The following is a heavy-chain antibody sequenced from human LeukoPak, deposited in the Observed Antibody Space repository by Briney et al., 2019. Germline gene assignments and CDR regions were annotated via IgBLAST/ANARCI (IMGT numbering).Heavy chain of an antibody. CDR3: ARGARGVVFFDY. D-gene: IGHD3-3*01. V-gene: IGHV1-69*04. CDR1: GGTFSSYA. CDR2: IIPILGIA. Sequence: GSSVKVSCKASGGTFSSYAISWVRQAPGQGLEWMGRIIPILGIANYAQKFQGRVTITADKSTSTAYMELSSLRSEDTAVYYCARGARGVVFFDYWGQGTLVTVSS. J-gene: IGHJ4*02.